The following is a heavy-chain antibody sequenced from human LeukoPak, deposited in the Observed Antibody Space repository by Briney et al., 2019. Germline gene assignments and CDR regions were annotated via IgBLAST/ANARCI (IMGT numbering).Heavy chain of an antibody. CDR1: GYAFASYW. CDR3: ARFEVNHEDSSSFYYFDH. J-gene: IGHJ4*02. Sequence: GESLKISCRVSGYAFASYWIGWVRQVPGKGLEWMGIIYPDDSDTKYSPSFQGQAAFSADKSVNTAYLQWSSLKASDSAMYYCARFEVNHEDSSSFYYFDHWGQGTLVTVSS. D-gene: IGHD3-22*01. CDR2: IYPDDSDT. V-gene: IGHV5-51*01.